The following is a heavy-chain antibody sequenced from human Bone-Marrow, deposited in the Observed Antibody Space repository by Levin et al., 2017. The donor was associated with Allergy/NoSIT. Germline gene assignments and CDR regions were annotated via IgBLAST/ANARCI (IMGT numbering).Heavy chain of an antibody. Sequence: SETLSLTCTVSGGSISSGDYYWSWIRQPPGRGLEWIGYIYYSGSTYYNPSLKSRVTISVDTSKNQFSLKLSSVTAAATAVYYCARDTRGDYYGMDVWGQGTTVTVSS. J-gene: IGHJ6*02. V-gene: IGHV4-30-4*01. CDR3: ARDTRGDYYGMDV. CDR2: IYYSGST. D-gene: IGHD2-15*01. CDR1: GGSISSGDYY.